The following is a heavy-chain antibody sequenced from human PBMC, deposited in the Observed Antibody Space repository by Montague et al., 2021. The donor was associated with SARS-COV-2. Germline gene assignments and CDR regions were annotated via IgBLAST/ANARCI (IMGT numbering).Heavy chain of an antibody. CDR3: ARRSSGGARYDF. J-gene: IGHJ4*02. V-gene: IGHV4-39*01. CDR2: IYHSGTT. Sequence: SETLSLTCTVSGGSIISPMYYWGWIRQSPGKQLEWIGSIYHSGTTYHNPSLKSRVTISIDTSKNQFHLALTSATAADTAVYYCARRSSGGARYDFWGQGTLVAVS. D-gene: IGHD2-15*01. CDR1: GGSIISPMYY.